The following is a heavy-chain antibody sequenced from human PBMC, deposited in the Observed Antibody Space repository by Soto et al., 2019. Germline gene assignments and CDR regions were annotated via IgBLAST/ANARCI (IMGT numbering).Heavy chain of an antibody. V-gene: IGHV4-38-2*02. CDR3: ARVTMVIRDSDHFGVDV. CDR2: ISHRGTT. Sequence: SETLSLTCLVSGFPISSTYSWGWIRQPPGKGLEWIGSISHRGTTSYSPSLTSRVSISVDTSKNQVSLKLTSVTAADTAVYFCARVTMVIRDSDHFGVDVWGHGTTVTSP. D-gene: IGHD4-17*01. J-gene: IGHJ6*02. CDR1: GFPISSTYS.